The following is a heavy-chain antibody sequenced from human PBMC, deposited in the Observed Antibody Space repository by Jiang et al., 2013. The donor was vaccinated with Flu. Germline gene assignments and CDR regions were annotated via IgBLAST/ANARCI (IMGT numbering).Heavy chain of an antibody. Sequence: SYAISWVRQAPRTRALSGMGGIIPIFGTANYAQKFQGRVTITADESTSTAYMELSSLRSEDTAVYYCAIREMYSGYDYANAFDIWGQGTMVTVSS. CDR1: SYA. CDR2: IIPIFGTA. D-gene: IGHD5-12*01. V-gene: IGHV1-69*01. CDR3: AIREMYSGYDYANAFDI. J-gene: IGHJ3*02.